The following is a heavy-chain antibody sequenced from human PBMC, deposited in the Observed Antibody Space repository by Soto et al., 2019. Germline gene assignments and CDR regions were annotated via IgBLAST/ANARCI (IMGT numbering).Heavy chain of an antibody. D-gene: IGHD5-12*01. J-gene: IGHJ4*02. V-gene: IGHV4-31*03. CDR3: ARTDSYSGYDK. Sequence: QVQLQESGPGLVKPSQTLSLTCTVSRGSISTGGYYWSWIRQHPGKGLEWIGYIYYTGTTFYNPSIKXXVTISVDTSKNHLSLKLNSVTAADTAFYYCARTDSYSGYDKWGQGTLVTVSS. CDR2: IYYTGTT. CDR1: RGSISTGGYY.